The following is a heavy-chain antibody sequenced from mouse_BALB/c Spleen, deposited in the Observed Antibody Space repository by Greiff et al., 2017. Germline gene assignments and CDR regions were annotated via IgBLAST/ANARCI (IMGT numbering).Heavy chain of an antibody. D-gene: IGHD1-1*01. Sequence: EVQRVESGGGLVQPGGSRKLSCAASGFTFSSFGMHWVRQAPEKGLEWVAYISSGSSTIYYADTVKGRFTISRDNPKNTLFLQMTSLRSEDTAMYYCARQDYGSSFDYWGQGTTLTVSS. CDR2: ISSGSSTI. J-gene: IGHJ2*01. V-gene: IGHV5-17*02. CDR3: ARQDYGSSFDY. CDR1: GFTFSSFG.